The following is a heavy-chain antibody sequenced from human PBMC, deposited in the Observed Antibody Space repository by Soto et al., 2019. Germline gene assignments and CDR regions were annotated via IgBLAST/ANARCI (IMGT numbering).Heavy chain of an antibody. V-gene: IGHV6-1*01. J-gene: IGHJ5*02. CDR3: AKGDNLGPKSGYAFGP. D-gene: IGHD5-12*01. CDR1: GDSVSSNTAS. CDR2: TYFRSKWYN. Sequence: SQTLSLTCAISGDSVSSNTASWNWIRQSPSRGLEWLGRTYFRSKWYNDYAVSVKSRIIINPDTSNNQFSLQLNSVTPEDTAVYFCAKGDNLGPKSGYAFGPWGQVIIVTASS.